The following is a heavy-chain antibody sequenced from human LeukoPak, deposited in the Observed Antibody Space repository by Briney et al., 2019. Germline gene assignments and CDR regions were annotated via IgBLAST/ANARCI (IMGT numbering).Heavy chain of an antibody. CDR1: GFTFSNYA. CDR2: IRGSGRHT. J-gene: IGHJ1*01. D-gene: IGHD4-17*01. V-gene: IGHV3-23*01. Sequence: GGSLRLSCVASGFTFSNYAMMWVRQTQERRLEWVSAIRGSGRHTFYEDSVKGRFTISRDNFKNTLYLQMNSLRADDSAVYYCARDPNGDYIGAFDFQRRGLGTLVTVSS. CDR3: ARDPNGDYIGAFDFQR.